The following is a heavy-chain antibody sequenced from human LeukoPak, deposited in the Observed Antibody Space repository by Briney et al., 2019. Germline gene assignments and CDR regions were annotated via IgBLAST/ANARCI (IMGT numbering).Heavy chain of an antibody. J-gene: IGHJ5*02. CDR1: GYTFTGYY. D-gene: IGHD1-26*01. CDR2: INPNSGGT. CDR3: ARGSQYSGSYLSGWFDP. V-gene: IGHV1-2*02. Sequence: ASVKVSCKASGYTFTGYYMHWVRQAPGQGLEWMGWINPNSGGTNYAQKFQGRVTMTRDTSISTAYMELSRLRSDDTAVYYCARGSQYSGSYLSGWFDPWGQGTLVTDSS.